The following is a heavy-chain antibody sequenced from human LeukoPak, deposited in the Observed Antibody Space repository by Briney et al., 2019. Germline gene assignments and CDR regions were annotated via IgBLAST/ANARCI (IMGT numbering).Heavy chain of an antibody. D-gene: IGHD3-10*01. Sequence: GGSLRLSCAASGFTFSSYSMNWVRQAPGKGLEWVSYISSSSSTIYYADSVKGRFTISRDNAKNSLYLQMNSLRAEDTAVYYCARDNHYGSGSYWSGDAFDIWGQGTMVTVSS. CDR1: GFTFSSYS. J-gene: IGHJ3*02. CDR3: ARDNHYGSGSYWSGDAFDI. V-gene: IGHV3-48*04. CDR2: ISSSSSTI.